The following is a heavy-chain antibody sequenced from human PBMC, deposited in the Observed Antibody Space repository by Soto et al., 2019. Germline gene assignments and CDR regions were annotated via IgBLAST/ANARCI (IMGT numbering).Heavy chain of an antibody. V-gene: IGHV3-33*01. J-gene: IGHJ3*02. CDR1: RYTFTDYY. D-gene: IGHD3-16*01. CDR3: ARDATFGTKGGSFDI. CDR2: MWYDGTNK. Sequence: SCKASRYTFTDYYVHWVRQSPGKGLEWVAVMWYDGTNKYYGESVKGRFTISRDNSENTLYLQMNSLRVEDTAVYYCARDATFGTKGGSFDIWGHGTLVTVSS.